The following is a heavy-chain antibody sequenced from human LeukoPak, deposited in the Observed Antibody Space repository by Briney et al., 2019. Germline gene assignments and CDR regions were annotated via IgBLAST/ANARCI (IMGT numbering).Heavy chain of an antibody. J-gene: IGHJ3*02. V-gene: IGHV3-7*01. CDR2: IKQDGSEK. D-gene: IGHD6-19*01. Sequence: PGGSLRLSCVASGFTFSNYWMSWVRQAPGKGLEWVANIKQDGSEKYYVDSVKGRFTISRDNAKNSLYLQMNSLRAEDTAVYYCARVGVYSSGWYSDAFDIWGQGTMVTVSS. CDR1: GFTFSNYW. CDR3: ARVGVYSSGWYSDAFDI.